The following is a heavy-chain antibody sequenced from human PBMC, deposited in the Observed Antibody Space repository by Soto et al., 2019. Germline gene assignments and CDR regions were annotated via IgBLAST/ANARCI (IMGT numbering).Heavy chain of an antibody. V-gene: IGHV3-23*01. CDR2: ISGSGGST. CDR3: AKLKVPYYDFWSGQIDY. Sequence: EVQLLESGGGLVQPGGSLRLSCAASGFTFSSYAMSWVRQAPGKGLEWVSAISGSGGSTYYADSVKGRFTISRDNSKNTLYLQMNSLRAEDTAVYYCAKLKVPYYDFWSGQIDYWGQGTLVTVSS. D-gene: IGHD3-3*01. CDR1: GFTFSSYA. J-gene: IGHJ4*02.